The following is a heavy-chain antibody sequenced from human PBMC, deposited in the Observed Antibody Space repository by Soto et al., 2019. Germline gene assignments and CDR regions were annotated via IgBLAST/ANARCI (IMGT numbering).Heavy chain of an antibody. CDR3: AKGGPDAFCGGGRCYFES. V-gene: IGHV3-30*18. D-gene: IGHD2-21*01. Sequence: GGSLRLSCAASGFTFSSYGMHWVRQAPGKGLEWVAGISCDGSITCYADSVKGRFFISRDNSKNTLYLQMNSLRREDTALYYCAKGGPDAFCGGGRCYFESWGQGTQVTVSS. CDR2: ISCDGSIT. J-gene: IGHJ4*02. CDR1: GFTFSSYG.